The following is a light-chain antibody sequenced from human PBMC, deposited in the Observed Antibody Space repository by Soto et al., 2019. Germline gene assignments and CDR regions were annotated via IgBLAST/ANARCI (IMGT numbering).Light chain of an antibody. J-gene: IGLJ2*01. CDR2: GNS. CDR3: QSYDSNLSVV. V-gene: IGLV1-40*01. CDR1: SSNIGTGYD. Sequence: QSVLTQPPSVSGAPGQRVTISCTGSSSNIGTGYDVHWYQQLPGTAPKLLIYGNSNRPSGVPDRFSGSKSGTSASLAITGLQAEDEADYYCQSYDSNLSVVFCGGTKLTVL.